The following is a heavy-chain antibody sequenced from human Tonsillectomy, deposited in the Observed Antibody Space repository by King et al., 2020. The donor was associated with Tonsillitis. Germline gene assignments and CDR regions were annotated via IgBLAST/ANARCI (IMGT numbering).Heavy chain of an antibody. Sequence: VQLVESGGGLVKPGGSLRLSFAASGFTFSYAWVSWVRQAPGKGLEWVGRIKSKTDGGTTDYAATVKGRFTISRDDSKNTLYLQMNSLKTEDTAVYYCTTEGYYDSTDHYQKLAYWGQGTLVTVSS. J-gene: IGHJ4*02. CDR2: IKSKTDGGTT. CDR3: TTEGYYDSTDHYQKLAY. V-gene: IGHV3-15*01. CDR1: GFTFSYAW. D-gene: IGHD3-22*01.